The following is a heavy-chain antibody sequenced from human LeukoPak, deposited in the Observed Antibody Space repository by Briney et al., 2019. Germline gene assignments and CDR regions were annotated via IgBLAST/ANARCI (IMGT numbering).Heavy chain of an antibody. Sequence: ASVKVSCKASGYTFTGYYMHWVRQAPGQGLEWTGIINPSGGSTSYAQKFQGRVTMTRDTSTSTVYMELSSLRSEDTAVYYCASTLGYCSRTSCYAYYYYGMDVWGQGTTVTVSS. J-gene: IGHJ6*02. V-gene: IGHV1-46*01. CDR1: GYTFTGYY. CDR2: INPSGGST. CDR3: ASTLGYCSRTSCYAYYYYGMDV. D-gene: IGHD2-2*01.